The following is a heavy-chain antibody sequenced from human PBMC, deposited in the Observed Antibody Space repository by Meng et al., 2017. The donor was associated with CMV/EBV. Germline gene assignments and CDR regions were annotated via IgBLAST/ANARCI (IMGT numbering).Heavy chain of an antibody. Sequence: ASVKVSCKASGYTFTGYYMHWVRQAPGQGLEWMGWINPNSGGTNYAQKFQGRVTMTRDTSISTADMELSRLRSDDTAVYYCARHRPHYYYGMDVWGQGTTVTVSS. CDR2: INPNSGGT. CDR3: ARHRPHYYYGMDV. J-gene: IGHJ6*02. CDR1: GYTFTGYY. V-gene: IGHV1-2*02.